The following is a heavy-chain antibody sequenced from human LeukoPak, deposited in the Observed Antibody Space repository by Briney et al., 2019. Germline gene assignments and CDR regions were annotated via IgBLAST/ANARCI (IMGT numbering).Heavy chain of an antibody. CDR2: IRSKAYGGTT. CDR3: TRDRGNSGWWGDYLDY. CDR1: GFTFGDYV. D-gene: IGHD6-19*01. Sequence: PGRSLRLSCTASGFTFGDYVMSWVRQAPGKGLEWVGFIRSKAYGGTTEYAASVKGRFTISRDDSKSIAYLQMNSLKTEDTAVYYCTRDRGNSGWWGDYLDYWGQGTLVTVSS. J-gene: IGHJ4*02. V-gene: IGHV3-49*04.